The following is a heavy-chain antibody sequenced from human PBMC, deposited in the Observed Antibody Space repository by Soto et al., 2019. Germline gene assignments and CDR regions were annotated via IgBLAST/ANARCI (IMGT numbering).Heavy chain of an antibody. Sequence: SETLSLTCTVSGGSISSSGYYWSWIRQHPGKGLEWIGYIYDSGSTYYIPSLKSRVTISVDTSKNQFSLKLSSVTAADTAVYYCAREEGGGYDHRWFDPWGQGTLVTVSS. D-gene: IGHD5-12*01. CDR1: GGSISSSGYY. J-gene: IGHJ5*02. CDR3: AREEGGGYDHRWFDP. V-gene: IGHV4-31*03. CDR2: IYDSGST.